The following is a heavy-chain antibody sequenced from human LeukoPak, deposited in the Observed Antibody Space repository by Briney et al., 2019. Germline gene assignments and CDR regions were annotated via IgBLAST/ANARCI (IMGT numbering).Heavy chain of an antibody. J-gene: IGHJ5*02. V-gene: IGHV1-2*02. Sequence: ASVKVSCKTSGYSFTDYYMHWVRQAPGQGLEWMGWINPNSGGTSSAQKFQDRVTMTRDTSITTVYMEVRWLTSDDTAIYYCARADRLHGGPYLIGPWGQGTLVTVSS. CDR1: GYSFTDYY. CDR3: ARADRLHGGPYLIGP. D-gene: IGHD2-21*01. CDR2: INPNSGGT.